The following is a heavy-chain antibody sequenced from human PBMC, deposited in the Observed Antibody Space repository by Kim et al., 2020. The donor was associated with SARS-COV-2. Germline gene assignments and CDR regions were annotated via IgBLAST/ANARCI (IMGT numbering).Heavy chain of an antibody. J-gene: IGHJ4*02. D-gene: IGHD3-9*01. CDR3: ARDFDCILFDH. Sequence: GGSLRLSCAASGFTFSDFNMHWVRQAPGKGLIWVSRINDDGSDTRYADFAKGRFTISRDNAKNTPNLQMHSLRAEDTAVYYCARDFDCILFDHWGQGALVPVS. CDR1: GFTFSDFN. V-gene: IGHV3-74*01. CDR2: INDDGSDT.